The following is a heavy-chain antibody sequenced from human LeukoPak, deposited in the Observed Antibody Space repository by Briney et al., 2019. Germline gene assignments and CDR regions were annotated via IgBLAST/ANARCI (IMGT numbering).Heavy chain of an antibody. CDR3: ARGYGYSSTFAGYYYYGMDV. Sequence: ASVKVSCKASGYTFTSYDINWVRQATGQGLEWMGWMNPNSGNTGYAQKFQGRVTMTRNTSISTAYMELSSLRSEDTAVYYCARGYGYSSTFAGYYYYGMDVWAKGPRSPSP. CDR1: GYTFTSYD. J-gene: IGHJ6*02. V-gene: IGHV1-8*01. CDR2: MNPNSGNT. D-gene: IGHD6-19*01.